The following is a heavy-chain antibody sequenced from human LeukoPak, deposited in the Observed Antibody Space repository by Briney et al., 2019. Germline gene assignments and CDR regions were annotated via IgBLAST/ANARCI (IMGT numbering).Heavy chain of an antibody. CDR3: ARDLTQSGYLGYYFDY. CDR1: GYTFTSYG. CDR2: ISPYNGNT. Sequence: VSVKVSCRASGYTFTSYGISWVRQAPGQGLEWMGWISPYNGNTNYAQKLQGRVTMTTDTSTSTAYMELRSLRSDDTAVYYCARDLTQSGYLGYYFDYWGQGTLVTVSS. V-gene: IGHV1-18*01. D-gene: IGHD3-3*01. J-gene: IGHJ4*02.